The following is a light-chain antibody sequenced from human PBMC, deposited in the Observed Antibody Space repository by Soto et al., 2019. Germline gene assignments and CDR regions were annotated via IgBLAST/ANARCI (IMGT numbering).Light chain of an antibody. CDR3: QQYGSSGT. V-gene: IGKV3-20*01. Sequence: EIVLTQSPGPLSPSAGERATLSCRASQSFSNNYLAWYQQKPGQAPRLLIYGASNRATGIPDRFSGSGSGTDFTLTISRLEPEDFAVYYCQQYGSSGTFGQGTKVDI. J-gene: IGKJ1*01. CDR2: GAS. CDR1: QSFSNNY.